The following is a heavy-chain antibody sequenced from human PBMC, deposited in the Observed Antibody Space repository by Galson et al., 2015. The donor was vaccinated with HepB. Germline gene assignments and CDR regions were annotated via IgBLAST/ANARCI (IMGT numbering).Heavy chain of an antibody. Sequence: SLRLSCAASGFTFSSYAMHWVRQAPGKGLEWVAVISYDGSNKYYADSVKGRFAISRDNSKNTLYLQMNSLRAEDTAVYYCARDWEDDYSNYELGYYFDYWGQGTLVTVSS. CDR2: ISYDGSNK. CDR1: GFTFSSYA. V-gene: IGHV3-30*09. J-gene: IGHJ4*02. CDR3: ARDWEDDYSNYELGYYFDY. D-gene: IGHD4-11*01.